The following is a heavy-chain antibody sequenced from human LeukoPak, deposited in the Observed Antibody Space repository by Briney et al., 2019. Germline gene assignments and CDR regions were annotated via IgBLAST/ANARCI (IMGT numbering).Heavy chain of an antibody. D-gene: IGHD6-13*01. Sequence: SETLSLTCAVYGGSFSGYCWSWIRQPPGKGLEWIAEINHSGSTNYNPSLKSRVTISVDTSKNQFSLKLSSVTAADTAVYYCARGRPIAGAVLNLDYWGQGTLVTVSS. CDR3: ARGRPIAGAVLNLDY. V-gene: IGHV4-34*01. J-gene: IGHJ4*02. CDR2: INHSGST. CDR1: GGSFSGYC.